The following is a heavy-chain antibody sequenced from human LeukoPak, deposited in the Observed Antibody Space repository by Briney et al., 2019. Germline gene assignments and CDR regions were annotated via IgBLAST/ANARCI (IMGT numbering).Heavy chain of an antibody. CDR1: GYTFTSYA. V-gene: IGHV7-4-1*02. D-gene: IGHD3-22*01. Sequence: ASVKVSRTASGYTFTSYAMNWVRQAPGQGLEWMGWINTNTGNPTYAQGFTGRFVFSLDTSVSTAYLQISSLKAEDTAVYYCARDYYDSSGYSPPDYWGQGTLVTVSS. CDR2: INTNTGNP. J-gene: IGHJ4*02. CDR3: ARDYYDSSGYSPPDY.